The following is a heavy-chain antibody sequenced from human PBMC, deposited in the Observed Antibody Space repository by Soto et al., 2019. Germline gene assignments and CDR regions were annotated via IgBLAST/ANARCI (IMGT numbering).Heavy chain of an antibody. J-gene: IGHJ4*02. CDR1: GGSISSSSYY. V-gene: IGHV4-39*01. CDR3: ARGESSSWYDY. D-gene: IGHD6-13*01. Sequence: SETLSLTCTVSGGSISSSSYYWGWIRQPPGKGLEWIGSIYYSGSTYYNPSLKSRVTISVDTSKNQFSLKRSSVTAADTAVYYCARGESSSWYDYWGQGTLVTVSS. CDR2: IYYSGST.